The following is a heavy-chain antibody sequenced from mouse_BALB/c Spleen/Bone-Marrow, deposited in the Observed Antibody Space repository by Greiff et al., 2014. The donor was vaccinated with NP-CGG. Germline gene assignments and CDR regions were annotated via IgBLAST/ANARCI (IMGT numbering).Heavy chain of an antibody. CDR2: ISSGGSYT. Sequence: DVKLVESGGDLVKPGGSLKLSCAASGFTFSTYGMSWVRQTPDKRLEWVATISSGGSYTYYPDSVNGRFTISRDNAKNTLYLQMSSLKSEDTAMYYCARQGGYFDYWGQGTTLTVSS. J-gene: IGHJ2*01. CDR1: GFTFSTYG. V-gene: IGHV5-6*02. CDR3: ARQGGYFDY.